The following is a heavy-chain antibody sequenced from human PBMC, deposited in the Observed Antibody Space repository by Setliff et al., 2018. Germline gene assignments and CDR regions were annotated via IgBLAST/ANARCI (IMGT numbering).Heavy chain of an antibody. CDR2: INAANGNT. D-gene: IGHD2-2*01. V-gene: IGHV1-3*03. CDR1: GYTFTRYA. Sequence: GASVKVSCKAFGYTFTRYAIHRVRQAPGQRPEWMGWINAANGNTKYSEEFQGRVTITSDTSATTSYLELSSLRSEDVSIYYCARMAGSCGPTNCYGHLDYWGQGTLVTVSS. CDR3: ARMAGSCGPTNCYGHLDY. J-gene: IGHJ4*02.